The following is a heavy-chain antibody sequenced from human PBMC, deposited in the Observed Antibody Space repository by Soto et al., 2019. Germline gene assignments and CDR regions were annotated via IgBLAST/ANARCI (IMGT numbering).Heavy chain of an antibody. Sequence: QVQLVESGGGVVQPGRSLRLSCAASGFTFSSYGLHWVRQAPGKGLEWVAVISYDGSNKYYADSVKGRFTISRDNSKNTLYLQMNSLRADDTAVYYCAKELRAYMDTAMVIEGTDYWGQGTLVTVSS. CDR3: AKELRAYMDTAMVIEGTDY. CDR2: ISYDGSNK. D-gene: IGHD5-18*01. V-gene: IGHV3-30*18. J-gene: IGHJ4*02. CDR1: GFTFSSYG.